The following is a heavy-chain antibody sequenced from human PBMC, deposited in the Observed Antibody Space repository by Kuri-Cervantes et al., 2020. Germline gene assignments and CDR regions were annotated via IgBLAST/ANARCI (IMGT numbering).Heavy chain of an antibody. Sequence: GGSLRLSCEASGFTFSKAWMSWVRQAPGKGLQWVGRFRSKADGGTTDYAAPVKGRFTISRDDSKNTAYLQMKSLKPEDTAVYYCATTYSTSPWGQGTLVTVSS. V-gene: IGHV3-15*05. CDR3: ATTYSTSP. CDR2: FRSKADGGTT. D-gene: IGHD2/OR15-2a*01. J-gene: IGHJ4*02. CDR1: GFTFSKAW.